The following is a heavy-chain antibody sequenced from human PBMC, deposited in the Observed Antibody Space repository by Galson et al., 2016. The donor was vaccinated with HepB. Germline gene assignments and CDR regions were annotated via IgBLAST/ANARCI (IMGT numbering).Heavy chain of an antibody. J-gene: IGHJ6*02. V-gene: IGHV1-8*01. CDR2: MNPNNGNT. Sequence: SVKVSCKASGYTFSSYDVNWVRQATGQGLEWMGWMNPNNGNTGYAQKFQGRVTMTRNTSISTAYMELSSLRSDDTAVYFRARVQTPAFYYVMDVWGQGTTVTVSS. CDR1: GYTFSSYD. CDR3: ARVQTPAFYYVMDV.